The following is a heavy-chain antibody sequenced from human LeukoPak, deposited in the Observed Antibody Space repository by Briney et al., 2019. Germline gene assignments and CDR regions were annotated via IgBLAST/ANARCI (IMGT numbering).Heavy chain of an antibody. J-gene: IGHJ5*02. CDR3: ARDLSRGSNWFDP. V-gene: IGHV4-59*12. CDR2: IYYSGST. D-gene: IGHD2-15*01. Sequence: SETLSLTCTVSGGSIGSYYWSWIRQPPGKGLEWIGYIYYSGSTNYNPSLKSRVTISVDTSKNQFSLKLSSVTAADTAVYYCARDLSRGSNWFDPWGQGTLVTVSS. CDR1: GGSIGSYY.